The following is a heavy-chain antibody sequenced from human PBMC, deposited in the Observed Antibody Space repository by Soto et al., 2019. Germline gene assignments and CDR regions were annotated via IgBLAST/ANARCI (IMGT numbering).Heavy chain of an antibody. V-gene: IGHV1-24*01. D-gene: IGHD1-1*01. CDR1: GYTLTELS. CDR3: ATTSNWNSWAYYGMEV. CDR2: FDPEDGET. J-gene: IGHJ6*02. Sequence: ASVKVSCKVSGYTLTELSMHWVRQAPGKGLEWMGGFDPEDGETIYAQKFQGRVTMTEDTSTDTAYMELSSLRSDDTAIYYCATTSNWNSWAYYGMEVWGQGTTVTVSS.